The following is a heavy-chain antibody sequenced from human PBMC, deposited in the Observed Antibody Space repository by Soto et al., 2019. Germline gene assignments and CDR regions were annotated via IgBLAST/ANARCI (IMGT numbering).Heavy chain of an antibody. CDR3: ASAGYSSGLGRHFDGMDV. V-gene: IGHV1-2*04. Sequence: QVQLVQSGAEVKKPGASVKVSCKASGYTFTGYYMHWVRQAPGQGLEWMGWINPNSGGTNYAQKFQGWVTMTRDTSISTAYMELSRLRSDDTAVYYCASAGYSSGLGRHFDGMDVWGQGTTVTVSS. J-gene: IGHJ6*02. CDR2: INPNSGGT. D-gene: IGHD6-25*01. CDR1: GYTFTGYY.